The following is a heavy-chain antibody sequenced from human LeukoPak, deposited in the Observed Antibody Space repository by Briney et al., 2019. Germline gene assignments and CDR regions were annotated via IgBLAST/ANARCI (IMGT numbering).Heavy chain of an antibody. CDR3: ARDQVSSEAFDI. Sequence: GGSLRLSCAASGFTFSSYSMNWVRQAPGKGLEWVSSISSSSSYIYYADSVKGRFTISRDNAKNSLYLQMNSLRAEDTAVYYCARDQVSSEAFDIWGRGTMVTVSS. J-gene: IGHJ3*02. CDR1: GFTFSSYS. CDR2: ISSSSSYI. V-gene: IGHV3-21*01. D-gene: IGHD6-6*01.